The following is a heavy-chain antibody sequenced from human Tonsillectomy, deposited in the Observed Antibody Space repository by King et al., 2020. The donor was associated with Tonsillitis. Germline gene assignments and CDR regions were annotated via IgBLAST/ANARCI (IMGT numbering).Heavy chain of an antibody. V-gene: IGHV1-2*02. CDR3: ARTLLRVVTAIPLPYYFDY. Sequence: QLVQSGAEVKKPGASVKVSCKASGYTFTGYYMHWVRQAPGQGLEWMGWINPNSGGTNYAQKFQGRVTMTRDTSISTAYMELSRLRSDDTAVYYCARTLLRVVTAIPLPYYFDYWGQGTLVTVSS. CDR1: GYTFTGYY. D-gene: IGHD2-21*02. J-gene: IGHJ4*02. CDR2: INPNSGGT.